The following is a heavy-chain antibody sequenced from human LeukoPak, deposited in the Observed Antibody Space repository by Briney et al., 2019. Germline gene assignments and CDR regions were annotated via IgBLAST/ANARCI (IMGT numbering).Heavy chain of an antibody. CDR2: IYRSGST. CDR3: ARAPYDYGDYDY. D-gene: IGHD4-17*01. V-gene: IGHV4-38-2*01. Sequence: SETLSLTCAVSGYSISRGSYWGWIRQPPGQGLGWIGSIYRSGSTYYNPSLKTRVTISVDTSKNQFSLKLSSVTAADTAVYYCARAPYDYGDYDYWGQGTLVTVSS. CDR1: GYSISRGSY. J-gene: IGHJ4*02.